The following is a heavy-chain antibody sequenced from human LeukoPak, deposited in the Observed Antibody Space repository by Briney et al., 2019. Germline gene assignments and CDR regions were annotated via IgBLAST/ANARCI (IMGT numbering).Heavy chain of an antibody. Sequence: AGGSLRLSCAASGFTVSSNHMSWVRQAPGKGLEWVSVIYSGGSTYYADSVKGRFTISRDNSKNTLYLQMNSLRAEDTAVYYCAKDRGELSALDYWGQGTLVTVSS. J-gene: IGHJ4*02. CDR3: AKDRGELSALDY. V-gene: IGHV3-66*01. D-gene: IGHD3-16*02. CDR1: GFTVSSNH. CDR2: IYSGGST.